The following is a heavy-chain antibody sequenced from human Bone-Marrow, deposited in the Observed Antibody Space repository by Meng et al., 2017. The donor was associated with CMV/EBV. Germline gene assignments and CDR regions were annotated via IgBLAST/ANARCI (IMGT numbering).Heavy chain of an antibody. D-gene: IGHD1-26*01. Sequence: GESLKISCADSGFTFDDYGRSWVRQVPGKGLEWVSGINWNGGSTGYADSVKGRFTISRDNAKNSLSLQMDSLRAEDTALYHCARKLGGSYYTIWFDPWGQGTLVTVSS. CDR3: ARKLGGSYYTIWFDP. CDR1: GFTFDDYG. J-gene: IGHJ5*02. V-gene: IGHV3-20*01. CDR2: INWNGGST.